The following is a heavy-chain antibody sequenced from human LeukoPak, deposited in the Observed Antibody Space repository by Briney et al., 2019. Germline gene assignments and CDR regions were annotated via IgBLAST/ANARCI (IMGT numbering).Heavy chain of an antibody. V-gene: IGHV3-53*01. CDR3: AKVPSGGYYFDY. Sequence: GGSLRLSCAVSGFTVSNNYMSWVRQAPGRGLEWVSVIYSSGTTYYADSVKGRFTISRDNSKNTLYLQMNSLRAEDTAVYYCAKVPSGGYYFDYWGQGTLVTVSS. CDR2: IYSSGTT. J-gene: IGHJ4*02. D-gene: IGHD3-10*01. CDR1: GFTVSNNY.